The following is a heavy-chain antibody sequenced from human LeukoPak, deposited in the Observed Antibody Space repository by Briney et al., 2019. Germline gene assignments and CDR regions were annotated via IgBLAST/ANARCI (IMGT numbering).Heavy chain of an antibody. Sequence: RGALRHSCAASGLTLSSYWMSWGRQAPRKRLEWVANIKQDGSEKYYVDSVKGRFTISRDNANNSLYLQMNSLRAEDTAVYYCASVQPEYYDDSSGYPYYVDYWGQGTLVTVSS. V-gene: IGHV3-7*02. CDR2: IKQDGSEK. J-gene: IGHJ4*02. CDR1: GLTLSSYW. CDR3: ASVQPEYYDDSSGYPYYVDY. D-gene: IGHD3-22*01.